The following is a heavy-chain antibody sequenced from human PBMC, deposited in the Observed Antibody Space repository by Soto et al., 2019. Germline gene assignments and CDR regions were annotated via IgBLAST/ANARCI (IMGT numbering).Heavy chain of an antibody. J-gene: IGHJ4*02. D-gene: IGHD6-19*01. CDR1: GFTFKESA. Sequence: GGSLRVSCAASGFTFKESAMNWVRQAPGKGLEWVASISDTGASTWYAESVRGRLSISRDNSKNTLYLQMNSLRGEDTAVYYCAKVRGSGWAGYFDNWGQIPLVTLSS. V-gene: IGHV3-23*01. CDR2: ISDTGAST. CDR3: AKVRGSGWAGYFDN.